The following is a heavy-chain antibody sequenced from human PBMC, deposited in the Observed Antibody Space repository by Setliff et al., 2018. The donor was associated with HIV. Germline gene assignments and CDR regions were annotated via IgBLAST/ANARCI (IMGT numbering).Heavy chain of an antibody. CDR3: ARAVCPSLNCYSFFNY. CDR2: VSRGAST. Sequence: SETLSLTCGVDDGSFSGYSWSWIRQSPGKGLEWIGEVSRGASTAYNPSLTGRVSVSVDTSKSQFSLKLTNVTAADAAVYYCARAVCPSLNCYSFFNYWGHGSLVTVSS. D-gene: IGHD2-15*01. CDR1: DGSFSGYS. J-gene: IGHJ4*01. V-gene: IGHV4-34*01.